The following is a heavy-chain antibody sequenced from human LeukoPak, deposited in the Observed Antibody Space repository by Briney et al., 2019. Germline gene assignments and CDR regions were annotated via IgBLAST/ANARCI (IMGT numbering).Heavy chain of an antibody. J-gene: IGHJ6*03. D-gene: IGHD3-3*01. Sequence: TGRSLRLSCAASGFTFSSYAMHWVRQAPGKGLEWVAVISYDGSNKYYADSVKGRFTISRDNSKNTLYLQMNSLRAEDTAVYYCARSEHDFFSYMDVWTKGPRSPSP. CDR1: GFTFSSYA. V-gene: IGHV3-30*01. CDR3: ARSEHDFFSYMDV. CDR2: ISYDGSNK.